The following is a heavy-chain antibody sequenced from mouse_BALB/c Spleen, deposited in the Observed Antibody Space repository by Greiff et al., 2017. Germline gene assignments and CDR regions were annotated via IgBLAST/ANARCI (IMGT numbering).Heavy chain of an antibody. CDR3: ARYPYYGSSSYAMDY. Sequence: QVQLKESAAELARPGASVKMSCKASGFTFTSYTMHWVKQRPGQGLEWIGYINPSSGYTEYNQKFKDKTTLTADESSSTAYMKLSSLTSEDSAVYYCARYPYYGSSSYAMDYWGQGTSVTVSA. V-gene: IGHV1-4*02. D-gene: IGHD1-1*01. CDR2: INPSSGYT. J-gene: IGHJ4*01. CDR1: GFTFTSYT.